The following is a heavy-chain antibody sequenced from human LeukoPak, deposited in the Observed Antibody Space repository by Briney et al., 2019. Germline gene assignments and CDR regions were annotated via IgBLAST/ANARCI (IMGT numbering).Heavy chain of an antibody. D-gene: IGHD6-13*01. CDR3: ARDGGSSWSFDP. CDR2: IYYSGST. J-gene: IGHJ5*02. V-gene: IGHV4-39*07. CDR1: GGSISSSSYY. Sequence: SETLSLTCTVPGGSISSSSYYWGWIRQPPGKGLEWIGSIYYSGSTYYNPSLKSRVTISVDTSKNQFSLKLSSVTAADTAVYYCARDGGSSWSFDPWGQGTLVTVSS.